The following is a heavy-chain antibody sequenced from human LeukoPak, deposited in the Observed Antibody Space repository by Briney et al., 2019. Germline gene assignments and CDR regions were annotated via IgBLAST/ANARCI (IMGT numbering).Heavy chain of an antibody. CDR1: GFTFSSYA. CDR3: AREGSRGASDI. V-gene: IGHV3-30*04. J-gene: IGHJ3*02. D-gene: IGHD3-10*01. Sequence: SGGSLRLSCAASGFTFSSYAMHWVRQAPGKGLEWVAVISYDGSNKYYADSVKGRFTISRDNSKNTLYLQMNSLRAEDTAVYYCAREGSRGASDIWGQGTMVTVSS. CDR2: ISYDGSNK.